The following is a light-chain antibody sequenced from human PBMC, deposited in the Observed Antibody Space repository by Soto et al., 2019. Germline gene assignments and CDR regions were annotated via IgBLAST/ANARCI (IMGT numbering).Light chain of an antibody. Sequence: QSALTQPASVSGSPGQSITISCTGTSGDIGGYNYVSWYQQHPGKAPKLLISEVTNRPSGVSNRFSGSKSGNTASLTISGLQAEDEADYYCSSYTSSSTVVFGGGTQLTVL. CDR2: EVT. J-gene: IGLJ2*01. CDR3: SSYTSSSTVV. V-gene: IGLV2-14*01. CDR1: SGDIGGYNY.